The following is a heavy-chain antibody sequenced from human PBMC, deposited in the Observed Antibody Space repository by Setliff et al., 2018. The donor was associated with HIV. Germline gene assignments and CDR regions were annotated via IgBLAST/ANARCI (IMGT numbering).Heavy chain of an antibody. CDR1: GGSISSHY. D-gene: IGHD6-13*01. CDR3: ARVGLTRGSSWYWGATQLDYLDY. J-gene: IGHJ4*02. CDR2: IYSSGST. V-gene: IGHV4-59*11. Sequence: SETLSLTCTVSGGSISSHYWIWIRQPPGKGLEWIGSIYSSGSTNYNPSLKIRVTISVDPAKNQFSLKLSSVTTADPAVYYCARVGLTRGSSWYWGATQLDYLDYWGEGTLVTVAS.